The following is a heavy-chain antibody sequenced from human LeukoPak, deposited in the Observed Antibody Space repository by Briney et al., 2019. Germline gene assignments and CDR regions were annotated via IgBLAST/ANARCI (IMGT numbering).Heavy chain of an antibody. CDR1: GFTVSSNY. J-gene: IGHJ6*03. D-gene: IGHD5-18*01. Sequence: GGSLRLSCAASGFTVSSNYMSWVRQAPGKGLEWVSAISGSGGSTYYADSVKGRFTISRDNSKNTLYLQMNSLRAEDTAVYYCAKDVRIAMGFYYYMDVWGKGTTVTISS. CDR3: AKDVRIAMGFYYYMDV. CDR2: ISGSGGST. V-gene: IGHV3-23*01.